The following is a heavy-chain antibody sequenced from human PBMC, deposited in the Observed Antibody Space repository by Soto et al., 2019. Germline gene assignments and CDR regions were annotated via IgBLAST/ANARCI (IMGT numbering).Heavy chain of an antibody. J-gene: IGHJ3*02. CDR1: GFTFSSNW. D-gene: IGHD3-3*02. CDR2: IKQDGSEK. V-gene: IGHV3-7*01. CDR3: ARDLSHAFDI. Sequence: PGGSLRLPCAASGFTFSSNWMSWVRQAPGKGLEWVANIKQDGSEKYYVDSVKGRFTISRDNAKNSLYLQMNSLRAEDTAVYYCARDLSHAFDIWGQGTMVPVSS.